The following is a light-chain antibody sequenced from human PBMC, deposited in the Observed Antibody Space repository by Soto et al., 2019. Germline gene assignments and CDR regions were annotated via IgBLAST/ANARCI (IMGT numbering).Light chain of an antibody. CDR3: QQYNTYSSLT. Sequence: IQMPQSPSTLSASVGDRVTVTCRASQSISSWLAWYQQKLGRAPRRLIYDASSLESGVPSRFSGSGYGTEFTLTISSLQPDDFATYYCQQYNTYSSLTFGGGTKVDI. CDR2: DAS. J-gene: IGKJ4*01. V-gene: IGKV1-5*01. CDR1: QSISSW.